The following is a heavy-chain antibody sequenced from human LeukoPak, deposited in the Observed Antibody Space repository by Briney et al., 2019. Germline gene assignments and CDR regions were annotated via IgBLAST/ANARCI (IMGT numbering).Heavy chain of an antibody. J-gene: IGHJ4*02. CDR2: ISGSGGST. Sequence: GGSLRLSCAASGFTFSSYAMSWVRQAPGKGLEWVSAISGSGGSTYYADSVKGRFTISRDNSKNTLYLQMNSLRAEDTAVYYCAKVKELWYSSGWQAPFRHWGQGTLVTVSS. D-gene: IGHD6-19*01. CDR3: AKVKELWYSSGWQAPFRH. CDR1: GFTFSSYA. V-gene: IGHV3-23*01.